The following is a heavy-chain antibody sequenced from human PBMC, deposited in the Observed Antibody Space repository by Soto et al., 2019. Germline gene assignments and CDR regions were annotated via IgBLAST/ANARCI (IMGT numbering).Heavy chain of an antibody. CDR2: IYYSGST. CDR3: ARTTMVRGVLDY. CDR1: GGSISSYY. Sequence: LSLTCTVSGGSISSYYWSWIRQPPGKGLEWIGYIYYSGSTYYNPSLKSRVTISVDTSKNQFSLKLSSVTAADTAVYYCARTTMVRGVLDYWGQGTLVTVSS. J-gene: IGHJ4*02. V-gene: IGHV4-59*08. D-gene: IGHD3-10*01.